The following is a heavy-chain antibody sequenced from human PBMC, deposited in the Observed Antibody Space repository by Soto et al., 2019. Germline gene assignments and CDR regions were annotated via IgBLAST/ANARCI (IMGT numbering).Heavy chain of an antibody. D-gene: IGHD3-16*01. CDR1: CGSFSGYY. CDR2: LYQGLSI. CDR3: ARPGGYYFDY. Sequence: QVQLQQWGAGLLKPSETLSLTCAVYCGSFSGYYWSWIRQPPGKGLEWIGELYQGLSIIYNPSLESRVTISGDSSKNQLSLKLRSVTAADTAVYYCARPGGYYFDYWGQGTLVTVSS. V-gene: IGHV4-34*01. J-gene: IGHJ4*02.